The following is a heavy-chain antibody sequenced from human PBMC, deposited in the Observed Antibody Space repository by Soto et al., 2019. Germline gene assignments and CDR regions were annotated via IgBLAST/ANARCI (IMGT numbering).Heavy chain of an antibody. V-gene: IGHV2-5*02. Sequence: QITLKESGPTLVKPTQTLTLTCTFSGFSLSTSGVGVGWIRQSPGKALEWLALIYWDADKRYSPSLNSRLTINKGTPKNCRVLTVTNMDPLNTATHYREHRPRQYTWNYVYFAHSGQGTIVAVST. D-gene: IGHD1-7*01. CDR2: IYWDADK. J-gene: IGHJ4*02. CDR3: EHRPRQYTWNYVYFAH. CDR1: GFSLSTSGVG.